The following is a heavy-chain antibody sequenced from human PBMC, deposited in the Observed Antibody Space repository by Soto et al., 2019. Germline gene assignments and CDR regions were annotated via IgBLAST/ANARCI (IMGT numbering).Heavy chain of an antibody. V-gene: IGHV3-53*01. CDR1: WFTVISNY. J-gene: IGHJ3*02. CDR2: FYAEGTT. Sequence: PGGSVRLSCASSWFTVISNYMSWVRQAPGKGLEWVSVFYAEGTTYYADSVQGRFTISRDNSKNTLYLQMNSLRAEDTAVYYCARETVTSGGGAFDIWGQGTMVTVSS. D-gene: IGHD4-17*01. CDR3: ARETVTSGGGAFDI.